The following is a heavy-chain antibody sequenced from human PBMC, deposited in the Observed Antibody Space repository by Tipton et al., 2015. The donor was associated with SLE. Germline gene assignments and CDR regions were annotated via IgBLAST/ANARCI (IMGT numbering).Heavy chain of an antibody. Sequence: TLSLTCTVSGGSISSHYWSWIRRPPGKALEWIGYINYSGSTNYNPSLKSRVTMSVDTSENQFPLKLSSVTAADTAVYYCARRRGSSWYEDYFDYWGQGTLVTVSS. CDR2: INYSGST. J-gene: IGHJ4*02. V-gene: IGHV4-59*11. CDR1: GGSISSHY. CDR3: ARRRGSSWYEDYFDY. D-gene: IGHD6-13*01.